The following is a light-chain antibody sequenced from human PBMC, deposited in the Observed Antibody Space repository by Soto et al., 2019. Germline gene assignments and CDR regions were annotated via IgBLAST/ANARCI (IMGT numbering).Light chain of an antibody. CDR2: WAS. V-gene: IGKV4-1*01. J-gene: IGKJ4*01. CDR3: QQYYSTFPT. CDR1: QNILYSSNNKNY. Sequence: DIVMTQSPDSLAASLGERATINCKSSQNILYSSNNKNYLAWYQQKPGQPPKLLIYWASTRESDVPDRFSGSRSAADFTLTISSLQAEDVAVYFCQQYYSTFPTFGGGTKVEIK.